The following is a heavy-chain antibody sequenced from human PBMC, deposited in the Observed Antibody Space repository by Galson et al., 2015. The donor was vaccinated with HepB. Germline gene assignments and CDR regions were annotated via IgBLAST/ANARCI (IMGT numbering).Heavy chain of an antibody. CDR3: ARDRPRKAAAGPIYYYYGMDV. CDR1: GYTFTSYG. V-gene: IGHV1-18*04. J-gene: IGHJ6*02. D-gene: IGHD6-13*01. Sequence: SVKVSCKASGYTFTSYGISWVRQAPGQGLEWMGWISAYNGNTNYAQKLQGRVTMTTDTSTSTAYMELRSLRSDDTAVYYCARDRPRKAAAGPIYYYYGMDVWGQGTTVTVSS. CDR2: ISAYNGNT.